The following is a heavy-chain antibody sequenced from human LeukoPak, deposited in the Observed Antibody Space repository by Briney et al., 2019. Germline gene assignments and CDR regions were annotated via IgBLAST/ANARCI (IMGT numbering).Heavy chain of an antibody. D-gene: IGHD2-2*01. CDR2: INPSGGST. CDR3: ARDIVVPAADGRFDY. Sequence: ASVKVSCKASGYTFTSYYMHWVRQAPGQGLEWMGIINPSGGSTSYAQKFQGRVTMTRDTSTSTVYMELSSLRSEDTAVYYCARDIVVPAADGRFDYWGQGTLVTVSS. V-gene: IGHV1-46*01. J-gene: IGHJ4*02. CDR1: GYTFTSYY.